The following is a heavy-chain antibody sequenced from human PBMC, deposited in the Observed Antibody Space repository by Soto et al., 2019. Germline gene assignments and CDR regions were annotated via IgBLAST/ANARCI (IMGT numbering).Heavy chain of an antibody. CDR2: INPSGGST. Sequence: ASVKVSCKACGYTFTSYYMLWVRQAPGQGLEWMGIINPSGGSTSYAQKFQGRVTMTRDTSTSTVYMELSSLRSEDTAVYYCARDQGTIWSGYYVGYWGQGTLLTVSS. CDR1: GYTFTSYY. D-gene: IGHD3-3*01. J-gene: IGHJ4*02. CDR3: ARDQGTIWSGYYVGY. V-gene: IGHV1-46*03.